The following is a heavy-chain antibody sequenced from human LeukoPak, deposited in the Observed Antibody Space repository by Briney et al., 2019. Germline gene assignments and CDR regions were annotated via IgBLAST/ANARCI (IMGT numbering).Heavy chain of an antibody. CDR3: ARGLRVAFDI. V-gene: IGHV4-39*01. D-gene: IGHD6-13*01. CDR2: IYYSGST. CDR1: GGSISSSSYY. Sequence: PSETLSLTCTVSGGSISSSSYYWGWIRQPPGKGLEWIGSIYYSGSTYYNPSLKSRVTISVDTSKNQFSLKLSSVTAADTAVYYCARGLRVAFDIWGQGTMVTVSS. J-gene: IGHJ3*02.